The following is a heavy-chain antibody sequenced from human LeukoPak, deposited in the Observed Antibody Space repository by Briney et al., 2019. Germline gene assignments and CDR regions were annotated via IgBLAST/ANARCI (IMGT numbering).Heavy chain of an antibody. CDR3: ARLVVGGSSGLPFDH. Sequence: PGGSLRLSCAASGFTFSSYSMNWVRQAPGKGLEWVSSISSSSSYIYYADSVKGRFTISRDNAKNSLYLQMNSLRAEDTAVYYCARLVVGGSSGLPFDHWGQGTLVTVSS. CDR1: GFTFSSYS. CDR2: ISSSSSYI. J-gene: IGHJ4*02. D-gene: IGHD3-22*01. V-gene: IGHV3-21*01.